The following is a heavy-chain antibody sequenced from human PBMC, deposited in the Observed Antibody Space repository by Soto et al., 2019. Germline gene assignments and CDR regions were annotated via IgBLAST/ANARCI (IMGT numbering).Heavy chain of an antibody. CDR2: IIPIFGTA. CDR1: GGTFSSYA. CDR3: ARVATPGYSSSWYLDY. D-gene: IGHD6-13*01. V-gene: IGHV1-69*13. Sequence: GASVKVSCKASGGTFSSYAISWVRQAPGQGLEWMGGIIPIFGTANYAQKFQGRVTITADESTSTAYMELGSLRSEDTAVYYCARVATPGYSSSWYLDYWGQGTLVTVSS. J-gene: IGHJ4*02.